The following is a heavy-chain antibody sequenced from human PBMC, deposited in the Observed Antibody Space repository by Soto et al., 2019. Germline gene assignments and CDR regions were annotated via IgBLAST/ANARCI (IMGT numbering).Heavy chain of an antibody. V-gene: IGHV4-39*01. D-gene: IGHD3-3*01. CDR2: IYYSGST. Sequence: SETLSLTCTVSGGSISSSSYYWGWIRQPPGKGLEWIGSIYYSGSTYYNPSLKSRVTISVDTSKNQFSLKLSSVTAADTAVYYCASYLPPYYDFWSGYYTGDYWGQGTLVTVSS. J-gene: IGHJ4*02. CDR3: ASYLPPYYDFWSGYYTGDY. CDR1: GGSISSSSYY.